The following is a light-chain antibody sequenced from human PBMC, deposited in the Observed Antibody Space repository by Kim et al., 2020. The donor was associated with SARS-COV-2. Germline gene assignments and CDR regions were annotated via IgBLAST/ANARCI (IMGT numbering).Light chain of an antibody. CDR1: QSISNY. J-gene: IGKJ2*01. Sequence: SASVGDRVTITCRASQSISNYLAWYQQKPGKVPKLLIDAASTLQSGLPSRFSGSGSGTDFTLTISSLQPEDVATYYCQKYDSVPYTFGQGTKLEI. CDR2: AAS. V-gene: IGKV1-27*01. CDR3: QKYDSVPYT.